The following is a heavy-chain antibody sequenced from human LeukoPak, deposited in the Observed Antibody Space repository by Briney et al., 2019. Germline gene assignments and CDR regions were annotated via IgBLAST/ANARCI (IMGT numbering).Heavy chain of an antibody. J-gene: IGHJ4*02. CDR2: IRSSGSAI. CDR3: ATSSLAVAGQDLFDY. Sequence: MAGGSLRLSCAASGFTFSDYYMIWIRQAPGKGREWVSYIRSSGSAIYYAGSVKGRFTISRDNAKNSLYLQMNSLRAEDTAVYYCATSSLAVAGQDLFDYWGQGTLVTVSS. V-gene: IGHV3-11*04. D-gene: IGHD6-19*01. CDR1: GFTFSDYY.